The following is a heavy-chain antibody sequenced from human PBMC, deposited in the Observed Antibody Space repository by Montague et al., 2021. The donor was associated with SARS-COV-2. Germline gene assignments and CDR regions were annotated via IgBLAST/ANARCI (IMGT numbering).Heavy chain of an antibody. D-gene: IGHD1-26*01. V-gene: IGHV4-4*02. J-gene: IGHJ2*01. Sequence: SETLSLTCAVSGGSISSSHWWSWVRQPPGKGLEWIGEIYHSGSTNYNPSLKSRVTISIDKSKNQFSLKLSSVTAADTAVYYCAREFRTDGYGSECWYFDLWGQGTLVTVSS. CDR2: IYHSGST. CDR3: AREFRTDGYGSECWYFDL. CDR1: GGSISSSHW.